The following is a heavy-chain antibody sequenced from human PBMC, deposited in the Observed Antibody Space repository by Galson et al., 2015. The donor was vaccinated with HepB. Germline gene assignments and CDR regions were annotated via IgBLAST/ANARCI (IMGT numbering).Heavy chain of an antibody. CDR2: INHSGST. D-gene: IGHD3-10*01. J-gene: IGHJ4*02. CDR3: ARNGRGRDY. V-gene: IGHV4-34*01. CDR1: GGSFSGYY. Sequence: ETLSLTCAVYGGSFSGYYWSWIRQPPGKGLEWIGEINHSGSTNYNPSLKSRVTISVDTSKNQFSLKLSSVTAADTAVYYCARNGRGRDYWGQGTLVTVSS.